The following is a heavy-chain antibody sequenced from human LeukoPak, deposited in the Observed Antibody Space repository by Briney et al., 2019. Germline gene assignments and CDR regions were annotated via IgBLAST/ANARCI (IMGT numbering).Heavy chain of an antibody. J-gene: IGHJ3*02. V-gene: IGHV4-30-4*08. Sequence: PSETLSLTCTVSGGSISSGDYYWSWIRQPPGKGLEWIGYIYYSGSTYYNPSLKSRVTISVDTSKNQFSLKLSSVTAADTAVYYCAREVEVVPAYNDAFDIWGQGTMVTVSS. D-gene: IGHD2-2*01. CDR2: IYYSGST. CDR3: AREVEVVPAYNDAFDI. CDR1: GGSISSGDYY.